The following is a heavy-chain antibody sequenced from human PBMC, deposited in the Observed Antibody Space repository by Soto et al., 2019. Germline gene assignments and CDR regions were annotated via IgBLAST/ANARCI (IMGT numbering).Heavy chain of an antibody. J-gene: IGHJ4*02. CDR3: ASMYYYDSSGPFPDY. CDR2: IIPILGIA. D-gene: IGHD3-22*01. V-gene: IGHV1-69*02. Sequence: QVQLVQSGAEVKKPGSSVKVSCKASGGTFSSYTISWVRQAPGQGLEWMGRIIPILGIANYAQKFQGRVTITADKSTSTAYMVLSSLRSEDTAVYYCASMYYYDSSGPFPDYWGQGTLVTVST. CDR1: GGTFSSYT.